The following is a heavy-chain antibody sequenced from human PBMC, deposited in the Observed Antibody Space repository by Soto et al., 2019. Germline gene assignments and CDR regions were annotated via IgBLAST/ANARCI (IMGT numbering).Heavy chain of an antibody. V-gene: IGHV1-8*01. CDR3: AKWGEVSHNPGGNYYYGMDV. CDR1: GYSFKSYD. Sequence: QVQLVQSGAEVRKPGASVKVSCRASGYSFKSYDINWVRQVAGQGLEWLGWINPNTGNTGYAQNFQGRVTMTRDTSISTVYLELSSLRSEDTAVYYCAKWGEVSHNPGGNYYYGMDVWGQGTTVTVSS. CDR2: INPNTGNT. J-gene: IGHJ6*02. D-gene: IGHD3-16*01.